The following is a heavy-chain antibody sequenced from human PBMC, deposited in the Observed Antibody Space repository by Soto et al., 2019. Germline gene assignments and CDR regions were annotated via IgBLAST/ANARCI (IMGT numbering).Heavy chain of an antibody. J-gene: IGHJ4*02. V-gene: IGHV3-30-3*01. CDR3: ARARQGDILTGYDFLDY. D-gene: IGHD3-9*01. CDR2: ISYDGSNK. CDR1: GFTFSSYA. Sequence: GGSLRLSCAASGFTFSSYAMHWVRQAPGKGLEWVAVISYDGSNKYYADSVKGRFTISRDNSKNTLYLQMNSLRAEDTAVYYCARARQGDILTGYDFLDYWGQGTLVTVSS.